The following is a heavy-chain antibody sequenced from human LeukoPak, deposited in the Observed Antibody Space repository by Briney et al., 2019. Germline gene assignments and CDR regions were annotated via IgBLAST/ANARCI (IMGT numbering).Heavy chain of an antibody. D-gene: IGHD2-2*01. CDR3: ARESDRYCYSTSCPNWYDP. CDR1: GGSFSGYY. V-gene: IGHV4-34*01. J-gene: IGHJ5*02. Sequence: SETLSLTCAVYGGSFSGYYWSWIRQPPGTGLEWIGSIYYSGSTYYNPSLKSRVTISVDTSKNQFSLKLSSVTAADTAVYYCARESDRYCYSTSCPNWYDPWGQGTLVTVSS. CDR2: IYYSGST.